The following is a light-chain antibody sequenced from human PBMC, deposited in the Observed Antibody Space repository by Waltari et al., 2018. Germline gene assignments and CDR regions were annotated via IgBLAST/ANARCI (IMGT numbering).Light chain of an antibody. CDR1: SSDVGGSNH. J-gene: IGLJ3*02. CDR3: SSYTSSSTWV. CDR2: DVS. V-gene: IGLV2-14*01. Sequence: QSALTQPASASGSPGQSLPIPCTGTSSDVGGSNHVSWYQQHPGKAPKLMIYDVSKRPSGVSNRFSGSKSGNTASLTISGLQAEDEADYYCSSYTSSSTWVFGGGTKLTVL.